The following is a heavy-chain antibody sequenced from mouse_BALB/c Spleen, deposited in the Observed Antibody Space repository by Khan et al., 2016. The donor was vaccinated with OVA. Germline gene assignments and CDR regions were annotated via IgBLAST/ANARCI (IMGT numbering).Heavy chain of an antibody. CDR2: ITSGGSYT. CDR1: GFTFSSYT. V-gene: IGHV5-6-4*01. Sequence: EVQLQESGGDLVKPGGSLKLSCAASGFTFSSYTMSWVRQTPEKRLEWVATITSGGSYTYYPDSVTGRFTISRDNAKNTLYLQMSSLKSEDTAMYYCTASYWGQGTLVTVSA. CDR3: TASY. J-gene: IGHJ3*01.